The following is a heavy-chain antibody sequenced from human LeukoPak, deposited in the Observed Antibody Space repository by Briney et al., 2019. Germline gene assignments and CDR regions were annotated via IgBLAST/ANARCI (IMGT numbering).Heavy chain of an antibody. CDR1: GFTFSSYE. V-gene: IGHV3-48*03. CDR2: ISSSGSTI. J-gene: IGHJ6*02. D-gene: IGHD6-19*01. CDR3: AGDAVAVMYYCGMDV. Sequence: GGSLRLSCAASGFTFSSYEMNWVRQAPGKGLEWVSYISSSGSTIYYADSVKGRFTISRDNAKNSLYLQMNSLRAEDTAVYYCAGDAVAVMYYCGMDVWGQGTTVTVSS.